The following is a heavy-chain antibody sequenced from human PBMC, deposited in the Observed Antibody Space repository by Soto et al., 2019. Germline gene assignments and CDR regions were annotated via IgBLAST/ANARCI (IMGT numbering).Heavy chain of an antibody. J-gene: IGHJ5*02. CDR1: GYSFTNYW. CDR2: IDPSDSYT. Sequence: GESLKISCKGSGYSFTNYWINWVRQMPGKGLEWMGRIDPSDSYTNYSPSFQGHVTISADKSISTAYLQWSSLKASDTAMYYCATSGRQQLYNWFDPCGQGTLVTVSS. D-gene: IGHD6-13*01. CDR3: ATSGRQQLYNWFDP. V-gene: IGHV5-10-1*01.